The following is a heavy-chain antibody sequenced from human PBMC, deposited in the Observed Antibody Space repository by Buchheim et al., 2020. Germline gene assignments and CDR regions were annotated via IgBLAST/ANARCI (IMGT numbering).Heavy chain of an antibody. V-gene: IGHV4-61*02. Sequence: QVQLQESGPGLVKPSQTLSLTCTVSGGSISSGSYYWSWIRKPAGKGLEWIGRIYTSGSTNYNPSLKSRVTISVDTSKNQFSLKLSSVTAADTAVYYCARDLAYYYDSSGYYYYYYGMDVWGQGTT. CDR1: GGSISSGSYY. D-gene: IGHD3-22*01. J-gene: IGHJ6*02. CDR3: ARDLAYYYDSSGYYYYYYGMDV. CDR2: IYTSGST.